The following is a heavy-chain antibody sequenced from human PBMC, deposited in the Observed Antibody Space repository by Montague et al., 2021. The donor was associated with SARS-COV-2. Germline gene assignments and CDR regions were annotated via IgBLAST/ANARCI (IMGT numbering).Heavy chain of an antibody. CDR1: GFSLSTSGVG. CDR2: IYWNDDK. Sequence: VKPTQTLTLTCTFSGFSLSTSGVGVGWIRQPPGKALEWLALIYWNDDKRYSPSLKSRLTITKDTSKNQVVLTMTNMDPVDTATYYCARRGRKLLPVATTIGGFDIWGQGTMITVSS. CDR3: ARRGRKLLPVATTIGGFDI. D-gene: IGHD5-12*01. J-gene: IGHJ3*02. V-gene: IGHV2-5*01.